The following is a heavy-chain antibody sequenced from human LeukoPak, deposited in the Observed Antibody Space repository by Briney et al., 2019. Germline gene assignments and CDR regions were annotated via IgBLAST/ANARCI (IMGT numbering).Heavy chain of an antibody. Sequence: ASVKVSCKVSGYTLTELSMHWVRQAPGKGLEWMGGFDPEDGETIYAQKFQGRVTMTEDTSTDTAYMEPSSLRSEDTAVYYCATAGDPRGGALFDYWGQGTLVTVSS. CDR3: ATAGDPRGGALFDY. CDR2: FDPEDGET. J-gene: IGHJ4*02. V-gene: IGHV1-24*01. CDR1: GYTLTELS. D-gene: IGHD3-10*01.